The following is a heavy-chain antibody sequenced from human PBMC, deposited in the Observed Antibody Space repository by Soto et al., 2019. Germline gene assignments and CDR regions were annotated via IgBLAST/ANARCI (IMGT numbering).Heavy chain of an antibody. CDR3: ARGFGITMVRGVIITSEHYFDY. CDR1: GGSISSYY. Sequence: SETLSLTCTVSGGSISSYYWSWIRQPPGKGLEWIGYIYYSGSTNYNPSLKSRVTISVDTSKNQFSLKLSSVTAADTAVYYCARGFGITMVRGVIITSEHYFDYWGQGTLVTVSS. CDR2: IYYSGST. J-gene: IGHJ4*02. D-gene: IGHD3-10*01. V-gene: IGHV4-59*01.